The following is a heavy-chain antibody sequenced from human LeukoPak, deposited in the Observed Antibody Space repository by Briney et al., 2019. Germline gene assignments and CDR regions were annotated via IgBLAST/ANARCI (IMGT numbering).Heavy chain of an antibody. D-gene: IGHD6-13*01. CDR2: IYTSGST. J-gene: IGHJ5*02. Sequence: SETLSLTCTVSGGSISSYYWSWIRQPAGKGLEWIGRIYTSGSTNYNPSLKSRVTMSVDTSKNQFSLKLSSVTAADTAVYYCARVTSAAGTSGFDPWGQGTLVTVSS. CDR1: GGSISSYY. CDR3: ARVTSAAGTSGFDP. V-gene: IGHV4-4*07.